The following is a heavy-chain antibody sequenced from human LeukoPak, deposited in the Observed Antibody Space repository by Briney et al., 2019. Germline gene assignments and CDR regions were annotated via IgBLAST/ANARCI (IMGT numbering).Heavy chain of an antibody. CDR2: ISAYNGNT. CDR3: ARASPDYGDYAYYYYYMDV. J-gene: IGHJ6*03. Sequence: ASVKVSCKASGYTFTSYGISWVRQAPGQGLEWMGWISAYNGNTNYAQKLQGRVTTTTDTSTSTAYMELRSLRSDDTAVYYCARASPDYGDYAYYYYYMDVWGKGTTVTVSS. CDR1: GYTFTSYG. V-gene: IGHV1-18*01. D-gene: IGHD4-17*01.